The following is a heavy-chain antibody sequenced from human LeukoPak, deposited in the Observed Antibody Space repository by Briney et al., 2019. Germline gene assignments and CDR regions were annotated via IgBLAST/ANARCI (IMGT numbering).Heavy chain of an antibody. CDR3: ATDRDNSDWQKRFDS. J-gene: IGHJ4*02. CDR1: GFTFSTYW. D-gene: IGHD2-21*02. V-gene: IGHV3-7*01. Sequence: GGSLRLSCVASGFTFSTYWMNWYRQAPGKGLEWVGNINQDASEINYVDSVRGRFTISRDNAKNSLHLQMNSLRAEDTAVYYCATDRDNSDWQKRFDSWGQGTLVTVSS. CDR2: INQDASEI.